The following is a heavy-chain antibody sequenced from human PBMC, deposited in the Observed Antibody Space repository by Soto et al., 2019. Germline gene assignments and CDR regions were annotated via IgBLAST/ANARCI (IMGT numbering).Heavy chain of an antibody. Sequence: QVQLVESGGGVVQPGRSLRLSCAASGFTFSPYAMHWVRQAAGKGLEWVAVISYDGNNKNYADSVKGRLAISRDNSRNTLYLQMNSLRAEDTAVYYCARARLDTPALDYWGQGTLVTVSS. D-gene: IGHD2-2*01. CDR1: GFTFSPYA. CDR3: ARARLDTPALDY. J-gene: IGHJ4*02. CDR2: ISYDGNNK. V-gene: IGHV3-30*09.